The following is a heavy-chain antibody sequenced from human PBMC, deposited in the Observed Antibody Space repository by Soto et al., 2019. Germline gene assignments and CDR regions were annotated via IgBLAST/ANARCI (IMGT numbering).Heavy chain of an antibody. Sequence: PGGSLRLSCTASGFTFGDYAMSWVRQAPGKGLEWVGFIRSKAYGGTTEYAASVKGGFTISRDDSKSIAYLQMNSLKTEDTAVYYCTRAFSAWPSDYWGQGTLVTVSS. CDR1: GFTFGDYA. D-gene: IGHD6-19*01. CDR3: TRAFSAWPSDY. V-gene: IGHV3-49*04. J-gene: IGHJ4*02. CDR2: IRSKAYGGTT.